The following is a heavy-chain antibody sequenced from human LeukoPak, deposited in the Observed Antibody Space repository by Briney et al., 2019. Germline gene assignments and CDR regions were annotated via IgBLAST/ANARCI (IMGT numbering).Heavy chain of an antibody. J-gene: IGHJ6*02. CDR2: IKSKTDGGTT. CDR3: TTGPFDYYGSASYLANGMDV. V-gene: IGHV3-15*01. Sequence: GGSLRLSCAASGFTFSNAWMSWVRQAPGKGLEWVGRIKSKTDGGTTDYTAPVKGRFTMSRDDSKDTLYLQMNSLKTEDTAVYYCTTGPFDYYGSASYLANGMDVWGQGTTVTVSS. D-gene: IGHD3-10*01. CDR1: GFTFSNAW.